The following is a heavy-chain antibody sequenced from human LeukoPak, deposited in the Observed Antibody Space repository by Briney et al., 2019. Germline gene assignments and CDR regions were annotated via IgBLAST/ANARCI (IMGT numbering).Heavy chain of an antibody. CDR1: GFTFSSYW. D-gene: IGHD2-15*01. J-gene: IGHJ3*01. V-gene: IGHV3-7*01. CDR2: IKRDGSEK. CDR3: ARAPLGRYCSGGSCYSSSGAVDF. Sequence: GGSLRLSCAASGFTFSSYWMSWVRQAPGKGPEWVANIKRDGSEKYCVDSVRGRFTISRDNAKNSLYLQMNSLRAEGTAVYYCARAPLGRYCSGGSCYSSSGAVDFWGQGTMVTVSS.